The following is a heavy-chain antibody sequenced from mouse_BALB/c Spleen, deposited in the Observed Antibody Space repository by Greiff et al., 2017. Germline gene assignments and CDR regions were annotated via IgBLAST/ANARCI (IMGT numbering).Heavy chain of an antibody. CDR2: ISSGGST. J-gene: IGHJ2*01. Sequence: EVQRVESGGGLVKPGGSLKLSCAASGFTFSSYAMSWVRQTPEKRLEWLASISSGGSTYYPDSVKGRFTISRDNARNILYLQMSSLRSEDTAMYYCARGSDGPYYFDYWGQGTTLTVSS. CDR3: ARGSDGPYYFDY. V-gene: IGHV5-6-5*01. D-gene: IGHD2-3*01. CDR1: GFTFSSYA.